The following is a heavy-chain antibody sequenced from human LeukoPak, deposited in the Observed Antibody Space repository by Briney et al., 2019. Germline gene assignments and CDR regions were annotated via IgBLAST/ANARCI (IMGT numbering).Heavy chain of an antibody. CDR3: ARASKDSSGRYKPFDY. Sequence: SETLSLTCTVSGGSISSSSYYWGWIRQPPGKGLEWIGSIYYSGSTYYNPSLKSRVTISVDTSKNQFSLKLSSVTAADTAVYYCARASKDSSGRYKPFDYWGQGTLVTVSS. V-gene: IGHV4-39*01. J-gene: IGHJ4*02. CDR2: IYYSGST. D-gene: IGHD6-19*01. CDR1: GGSISSSSYY.